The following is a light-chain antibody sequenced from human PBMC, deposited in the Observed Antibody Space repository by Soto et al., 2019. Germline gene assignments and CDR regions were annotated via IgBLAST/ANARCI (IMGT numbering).Light chain of an antibody. CDR3: QQYGSSLRT. J-gene: IGKJ1*01. V-gene: IGKV3-20*01. CDR2: GAS. CDR1: QSVSSN. Sequence: EIVMTQSPATLSVSPGERATLSCRASQSVSSNLAWYQQKPGQAPRLLNYGASSRATGIPDRFSGSGSGTDFTLTISRLEPEDFAVYYCQQYGSSLRTFGQGTKV.